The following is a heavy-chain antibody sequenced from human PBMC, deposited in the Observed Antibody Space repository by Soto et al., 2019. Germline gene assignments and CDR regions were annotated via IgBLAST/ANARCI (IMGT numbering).Heavy chain of an antibody. D-gene: IGHD2-15*01. CDR3: ASLGLAYCRGGSCYSFDY. Sequence: QLQLQESGPGLVKPSETLSLTCTVPGGSISSSSYYWGWIRQPPGKGLEWIGSIYYSGSTYYNPSLKSRVTISVDTSKNQFSLKLSSVTAADTAVYYCASLGLAYCRGGSCYSFDYWGQGTLVTVSS. J-gene: IGHJ4*02. CDR1: GGSISSSSYY. CDR2: IYYSGST. V-gene: IGHV4-39*01.